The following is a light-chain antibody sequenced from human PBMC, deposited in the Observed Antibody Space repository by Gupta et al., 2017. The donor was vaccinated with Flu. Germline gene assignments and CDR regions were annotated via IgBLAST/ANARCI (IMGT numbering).Light chain of an antibody. Sequence: SITISCSGTTSDVVDYKYVSWYQQHPGKAPKVMIFEVDNRPSGVSGRFSGSKSANTASLTISGLQTDDEADYYCGSYTTRGTYVFGSGTTVTVL. V-gene: IGLV2-14*01. CDR3: GSYTTRGTYV. CDR2: EVD. CDR1: TSDVVDYKY. J-gene: IGLJ1*01.